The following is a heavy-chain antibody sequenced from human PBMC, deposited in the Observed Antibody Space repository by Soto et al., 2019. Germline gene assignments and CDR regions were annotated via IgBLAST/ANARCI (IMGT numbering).Heavy chain of an antibody. CDR1: GFSLSTSGVG. J-gene: IGHJ4*02. CDR2: IYWDDDK. CDR3: AHVKYYYDSSGYYPLFDY. D-gene: IGHD3-22*01. Sequence: QITLKESGPTLVKPTQTLTLTCTFSGFSLSTSGVGVGWIRQPPGKALEWLALIYWDDDKRYSPSLKSRLTFTNDTSKNQVVLTMTNMDPVDTATYYCAHVKYYYDSSGYYPLFDYWGQGTLVTVSS. V-gene: IGHV2-5*02.